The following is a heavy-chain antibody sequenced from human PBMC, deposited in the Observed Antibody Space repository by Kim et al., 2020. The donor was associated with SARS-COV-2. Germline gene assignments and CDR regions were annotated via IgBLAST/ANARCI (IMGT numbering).Heavy chain of an antibody. CDR3: ARDQGLPSPFFDY. J-gene: IGHJ4*02. CDR2: ISHSRST. CDR1: GGSISNYY. Sequence: SETLSLTCTVSGGSISNYYWSWIRQPPGKGLEWIGYISHSRSTNYNPSLKSRVTISVDTSKNQFSLKLSSVTAADTAVYYCARDQGLPSPFFDYCGQGTLVTVSS. D-gene: IGHD2-21*02. V-gene: IGHV4-59*01.